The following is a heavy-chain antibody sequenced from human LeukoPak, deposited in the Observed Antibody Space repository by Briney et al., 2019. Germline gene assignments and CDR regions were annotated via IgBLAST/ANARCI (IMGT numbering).Heavy chain of an antibody. CDR3: ARDAGGTWFDP. V-gene: IGHV4-59*01. CDR2: IKNNGGN. J-gene: IGHJ5*02. Sequence: SETLSLTCTVSGGSISTYSWNWFRQSPGQGLQWIGYIKNNGGNYNNPSLKSRVTISLDTSKNQFSLKLTSVTAADTAVYYCARDAGGTWFDPWGQGILVTVSS. CDR1: GGSISTYS.